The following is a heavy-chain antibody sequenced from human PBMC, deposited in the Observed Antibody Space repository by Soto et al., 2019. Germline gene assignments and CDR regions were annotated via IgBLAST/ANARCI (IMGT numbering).Heavy chain of an antibody. CDR2: ISGSGGST. D-gene: IGHD3-16*02. Sequence: PGGSMRISCAASGLTFSSYAMSWVRQAPGKGLEWVSAISGSGGSTYYADSVKGRFTISRDNSKNTLYLQMNSLRAEDTAVYYCAKRSYRSSEYFQHWGQGTLVTVSS. V-gene: IGHV3-23*01. J-gene: IGHJ1*01. CDR1: GLTFSSYA. CDR3: AKRSYRSSEYFQH.